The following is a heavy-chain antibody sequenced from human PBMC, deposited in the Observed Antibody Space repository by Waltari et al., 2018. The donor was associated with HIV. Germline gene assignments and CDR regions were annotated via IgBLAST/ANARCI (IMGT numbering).Heavy chain of an antibody. V-gene: IGHV3-21*01. CDR2: ISSSSSYI. CDR3: ARDQGYCSSTSCSGGY. J-gene: IGHJ4*02. D-gene: IGHD2-2*01. Sequence: EVQLVESGGGLVKPGGPLRLSCAASGFTFSSYSMNWVRPAPGKGLEWVSSISSSSSYIYYADSVKGRFTISRDNAKNSLYLQMNSLRAEDTAVYYCARDQGYCSSTSCSGGYWGQGTLVTVSS. CDR1: GFTFSSYS.